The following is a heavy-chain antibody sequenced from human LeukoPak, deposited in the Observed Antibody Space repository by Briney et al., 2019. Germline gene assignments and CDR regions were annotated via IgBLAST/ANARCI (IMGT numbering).Heavy chain of an antibody. D-gene: IGHD6-19*01. J-gene: IGHJ5*02. CDR3: AREKSDSSGVNWFDP. CDR2: IYFSGSA. CDR1: GVSISNDGYY. Sequence: SETLSLTCTVSGVSISNDGYYWTWIRQSAGKGLEWIGRIYFSGSANRNPSLKSRVTISIDTSKNQFSLNVTSVTAADTAVYYCAREKSDSSGVNWFDPWGQGTLVTVSS. V-gene: IGHV4-61*02.